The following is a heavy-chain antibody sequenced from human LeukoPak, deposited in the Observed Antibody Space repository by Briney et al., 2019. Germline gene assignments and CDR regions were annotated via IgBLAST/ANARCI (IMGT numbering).Heavy chain of an antibody. CDR2: IDPSDSYT. CDR3: ARGSGSPDY. J-gene: IGHJ4*02. CDR1: GYSFTNYW. V-gene: IGHV5-10-1*01. Sequence: GESLKISCKGSGYSFTNYWITWVRQLPGKGQEWMGRIDPSDSYTNYSPSFQGHVTISADKSISTAYLQWSSLKASDSAMYYCARGSGSPDYWGQGTLVTVSS. D-gene: IGHD3-10*01.